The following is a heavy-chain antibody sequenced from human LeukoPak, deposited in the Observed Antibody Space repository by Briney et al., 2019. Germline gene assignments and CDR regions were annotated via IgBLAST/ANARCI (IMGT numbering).Heavy chain of an antibody. V-gene: IGHV1-69*01. CDR1: GGTFSSYA. Sequence: SVKVSCKASGGTFSSYAISWVRQAPGQGLEWMGGIIPIFGTANYAQKFQGRVTITADESTSTAYMELSSLRSEDTAVYYCAKYQLLSNDAFDIWGQGTMVTVSS. D-gene: IGHD2-2*01. CDR3: AKYQLLSNDAFDI. CDR2: IIPIFGTA. J-gene: IGHJ3*02.